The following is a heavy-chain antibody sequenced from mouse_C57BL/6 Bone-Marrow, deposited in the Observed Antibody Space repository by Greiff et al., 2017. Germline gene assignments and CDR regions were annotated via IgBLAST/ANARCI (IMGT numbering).Heavy chain of an antibody. J-gene: IGHJ2*01. V-gene: IGHV1-7*01. Sequence: QVQLQQSGAELARPGASVKLSCKASGYTFTSYGISWVKQRTGQGLEWIGYINPSSGYTKYNQKFKDKATLTADKSSSTAYMQLSSLTYEDSAVYYGARGGLGRVDYWGQGTTLTVTS. CDR1: GYTFTSYG. CDR2: INPSSGYT. CDR3: ARGGLGRVDY. D-gene: IGHD4-1*01.